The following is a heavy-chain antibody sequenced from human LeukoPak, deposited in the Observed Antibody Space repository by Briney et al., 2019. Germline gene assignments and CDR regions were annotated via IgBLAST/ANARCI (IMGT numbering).Heavy chain of an antibody. CDR3: ARSGGYFDWLSNHDAFDI. J-gene: IGHJ3*02. Sequence: GGSLRLSCAASGFTFSDYYMSWIRQAPGKGLEWVSYISSSGSTIYYADSVKGRFTISRDNAKNSLYLQMNSLRAEDTAVYYCARSGGYFDWLSNHDAFDIWGQGTMVTVSS. D-gene: IGHD3-9*01. CDR2: ISSSGSTI. CDR1: GFTFSDYY. V-gene: IGHV3-11*04.